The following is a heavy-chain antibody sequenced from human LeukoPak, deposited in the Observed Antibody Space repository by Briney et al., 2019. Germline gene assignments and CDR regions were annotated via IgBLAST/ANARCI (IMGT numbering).Heavy chain of an antibody. CDR2: ISYDGSNK. Sequence: QPGRSLRLSCAASGFTFSSYAMHWVRQAPGKGLEWVAVISYDGSNKYYADSVKGRFTISRDNSKNTLYLQMNSLRAEDTAVYYCARGLKLGNEGPALYYFDYWGQGTLVTVSS. CDR3: ARGLKLGNEGPALYYFDY. V-gene: IGHV3-30*04. D-gene: IGHD7-27*01. CDR1: GFTFSSYA. J-gene: IGHJ4*02.